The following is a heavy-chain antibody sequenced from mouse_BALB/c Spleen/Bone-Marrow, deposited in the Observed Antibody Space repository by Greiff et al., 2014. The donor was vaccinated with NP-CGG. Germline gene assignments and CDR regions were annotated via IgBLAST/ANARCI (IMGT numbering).Heavy chain of an antibody. CDR1: GYSFSGYN. J-gene: IGHJ1*01. CDR3: ARKAYYTNWWYFDV. D-gene: IGHD2-5*01. Sequence: EVQLQQSGPELEKPGASVKISCKASGYSFSGYNLNWVKQNSGQSPEWIGNIDPYYGDTTYNQKFKGKATLTVDRSSSTAYMQLKSLTSEDSAVYYCARKAYYTNWWYFDVWGAGTTVTVSS. CDR2: IDPYYGDT. V-gene: IGHV1-39*01.